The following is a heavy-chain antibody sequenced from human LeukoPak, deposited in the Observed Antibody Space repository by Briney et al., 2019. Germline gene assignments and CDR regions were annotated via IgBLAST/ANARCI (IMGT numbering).Heavy chain of an antibody. V-gene: IGHV3-15*01. CDR3: VTRISGVAY. J-gene: IGHJ4*02. Sequence: GGSLRLSCAASGFIFKNAWMTWVRQAPGKGLEWVGRVKSKTDGETTDYTAPVKGRFIVSRDDSKNTLFLEMNSLKTEDTAVYFCVTRISGVAYWGQGTLVTVSS. D-gene: IGHD1-26*01. CDR1: GFIFKNAW. CDR2: VKSKTDGETT.